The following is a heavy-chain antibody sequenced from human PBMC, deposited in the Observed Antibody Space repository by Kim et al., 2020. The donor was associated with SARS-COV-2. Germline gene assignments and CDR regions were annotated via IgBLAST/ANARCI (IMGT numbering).Heavy chain of an antibody. D-gene: IGHD3-10*01. CDR3: AREFGSGRYRVIAY. V-gene: IGHV4-59*01. J-gene: IGHJ4*02. Sequence: SETLSLTCTMSGGSISSNYWSWIRQPPGKGLEWIGDIYYSGSTNYNPSLKSRVSISVDTSKNQFSLKLSSVTAADTAVYYCAREFGSGRYRVIAYWGQGTLVTVSS. CDR2: IYYSGST. CDR1: GGSISSNY.